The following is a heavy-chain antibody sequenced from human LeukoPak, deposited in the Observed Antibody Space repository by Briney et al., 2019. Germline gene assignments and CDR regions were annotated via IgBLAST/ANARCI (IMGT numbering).Heavy chain of an antibody. Sequence: PGGSLRLSCAASGFTFSSYSMNWVRQAPGKGLEWVSYISSSSSTIYYADSVKGRFTISRDNAKNSLYLQMNSLRAEDTAVYYCARGRAAAGAGYWGQGTLVTVSS. CDR1: GFTFSSYS. J-gene: IGHJ4*02. D-gene: IGHD6-13*01. V-gene: IGHV3-48*01. CDR3: ARGRAAAGAGY. CDR2: ISSSSSTI.